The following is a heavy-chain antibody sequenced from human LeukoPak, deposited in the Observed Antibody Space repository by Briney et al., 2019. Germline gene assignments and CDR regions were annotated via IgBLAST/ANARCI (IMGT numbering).Heavy chain of an antibody. CDR1: GYTFTSYD. CDR2: MNPNSGNT. Sequence: ASVKVSCKASGYTFTSYDINWVRQATGQGLEWMGWMNPNSGNTGYAQKFQGRVTMTRNTSISTAYMELSSLRAEDTAVYYCAKGTTMVRGVIITFDDWGQGTLVTVSS. V-gene: IGHV1-8*01. D-gene: IGHD3-10*01. CDR3: AKGTTMVRGVIITFDD. J-gene: IGHJ4*02.